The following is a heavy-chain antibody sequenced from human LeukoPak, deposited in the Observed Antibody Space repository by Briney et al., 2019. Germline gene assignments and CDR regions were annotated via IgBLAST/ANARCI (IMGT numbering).Heavy chain of an antibody. CDR1: GFTFSIYG. Sequence: GGSLRLSCVASGFTFSIYGMHWVRQAPGKGLEWVATIWYDGSNNYYADSVKGRFTISRDNSKNTLYLQMSSLRPEDTAVYYCVKSPSDGLDVWGQGATVTVSS. V-gene: IGHV3-30*02. CDR2: IWYDGSNN. CDR3: VKSPSDGLDV. J-gene: IGHJ6*02.